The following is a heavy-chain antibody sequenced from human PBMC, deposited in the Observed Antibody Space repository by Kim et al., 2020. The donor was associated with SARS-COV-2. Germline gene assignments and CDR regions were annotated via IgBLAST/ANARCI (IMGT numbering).Heavy chain of an antibody. CDR3: ANGGSGLGGMNV. J-gene: IGHJ6*02. D-gene: IGHD3-16*01. V-gene: IGHV6-1*01. Sequence: SQTLSLTCAISGDSVSSNYAAWNLIRQSPSRGLEWLGRTYYRSKWFNDYALSVKSRITINPDTSKNHFSLQLSSVTPEDTAVYYCANGGSGLGGMNVWGQGTTVTVSS. CDR1: GDSVSSNYAA. CDR2: TYYRSKWFN.